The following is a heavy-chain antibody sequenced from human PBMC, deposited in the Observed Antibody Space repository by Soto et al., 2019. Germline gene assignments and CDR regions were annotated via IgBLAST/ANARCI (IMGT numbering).Heavy chain of an antibody. J-gene: IGHJ4*02. CDR1: GGSFSGYY. CDR3: ARATIPGPFAY. Sequence: QVQLQQWGAGLLKPSETLSLTCAVYGGSFSGYYWTWIRQPPGPGLEWIGEINHRGSTNYNPSLKSRVTRSVDTSQNQFALKLTAVPAADTAVYYCARATIPGPFAYWGQGTLVTASS. D-gene: IGHD3-3*01. CDR2: INHRGST. V-gene: IGHV4-34*01.